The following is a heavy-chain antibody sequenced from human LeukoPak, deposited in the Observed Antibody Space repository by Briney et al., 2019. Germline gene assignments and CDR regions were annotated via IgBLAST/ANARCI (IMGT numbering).Heavy chain of an antibody. CDR1: GFTFSSYA. CDR3: AKEQQLWLLGYFDY. J-gene: IGHJ4*02. Sequence: GSLRLSCAASGFTFSSYAMSWVPQAPGKGLEWVSTISGSGGSTDYAESVKGRFTISRDNSKNTLYLQMNSLRAEDTAVYYCAKEQQLWLLGYFDYWGQGALDTVSS. D-gene: IGHD5-18*01. CDR2: ISGSGGST. V-gene: IGHV3-23*01.